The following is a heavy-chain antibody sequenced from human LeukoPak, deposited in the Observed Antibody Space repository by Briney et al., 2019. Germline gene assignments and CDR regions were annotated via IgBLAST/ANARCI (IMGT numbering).Heavy chain of an antibody. CDR1: GGSISSGGYY. J-gene: IGHJ6*02. Sequence: SETLSLTCTVSGGSISSGGYYWSWIRQHPGKGLEWIGYIYYSGSTYYNPSLKSRVTISVDTSKNQFSLKLSSVTAADTAVYYCARSPAADYGDYVYYYGMDVWGQGTTVTVSS. CDR2: IYYSGST. CDR3: ARSPAADYGDYVYYYGMDV. V-gene: IGHV4-31*03. D-gene: IGHD4-17*01.